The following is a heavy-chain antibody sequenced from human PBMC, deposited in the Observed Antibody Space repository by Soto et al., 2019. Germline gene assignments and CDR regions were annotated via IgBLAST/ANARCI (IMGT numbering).Heavy chain of an antibody. CDR1: GYTFTDYG. V-gene: IGHV1-18*01. Sequence: QGHLVQSGAEVAKPGASVKVSCKASGYTFTDYGISWVRQAPGQGLQWMGWITAFNGNTKYAQQFQGRVTMTTDTSTSTAYMELRSLESDDTAVYYCARISQSDFWSGYYYFFDYWGQGTLVTVSS. CDR2: ITAFNGNT. D-gene: IGHD3-3*01. CDR3: ARISQSDFWSGYYYFFDY. J-gene: IGHJ4*02.